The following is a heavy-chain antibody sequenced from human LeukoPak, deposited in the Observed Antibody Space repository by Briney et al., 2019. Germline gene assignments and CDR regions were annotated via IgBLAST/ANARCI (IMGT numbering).Heavy chain of an antibody. CDR1: GGSISSGDYY. J-gene: IGHJ2*01. D-gene: IGHD4-17*01. V-gene: IGHV4-30-4*01. CDR2: IYYSGST. Sequence: SETLSLTCTVSGGSISSGDYYWSWIRQPPGKGLEWIGYIYYSGSTYYNPSLKSRVTISVDTSKNQFSLKLSSVTAPDTAVYYCARALVDYGDFDFDLWGRGTLVTVSS. CDR3: ARALVDYGDFDFDL.